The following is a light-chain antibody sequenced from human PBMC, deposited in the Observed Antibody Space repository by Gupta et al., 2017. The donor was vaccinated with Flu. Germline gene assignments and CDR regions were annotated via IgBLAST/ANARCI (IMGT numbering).Light chain of an antibody. Sequence: APGRPASMSCKSSQTLLHTDGKTYLNWYVQRPGRPPQLLIYEGSKRFSGVSDRFNATGSQTDFTLHISRVEADDVGVYFCMQSVQMPPITFGGGTRVET. CDR1: QTLLHTDGKTY. CDR2: EGS. CDR3: MQSVQMPPIT. V-gene: IGKV2D-29*01. J-gene: IGKJ4*01.